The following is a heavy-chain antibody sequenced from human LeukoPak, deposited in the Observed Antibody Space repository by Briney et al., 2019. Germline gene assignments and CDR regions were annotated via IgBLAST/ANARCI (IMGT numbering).Heavy chain of an antibody. Sequence: PSETLSLTCAVSGGSISSGGYSWSWIRQPPGKGLEWIGYIYHSGRTYYNPSLKSRVTISVDRSKNQFSLKLSSVTAADTAVYYCASRVVPAAMWMGWFDPWGQGTLVTVSS. CDR1: GGSISSGGYS. V-gene: IGHV4-30-2*01. CDR2: IYHSGRT. D-gene: IGHD2-2*01. CDR3: ASRVVPAAMWMGWFDP. J-gene: IGHJ5*02.